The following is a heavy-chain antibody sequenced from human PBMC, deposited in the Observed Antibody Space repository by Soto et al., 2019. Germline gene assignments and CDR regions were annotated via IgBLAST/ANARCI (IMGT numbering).Heavy chain of an antibody. CDR3: ARASEVLVPAAMSGFDY. V-gene: IGHV1-69*01. CDR1: GGTFSSYA. Sequence: ASVKVSCKASGGTFSSYAISWVRQAPGQGLEWMGGIIPIFGTANYAQKFQGRVTITADESTSTAYMELSSLRSEDTAVYYCARASEVLVPAAMSGFDYWGQGTLVTVSS. CDR2: IIPIFGTA. D-gene: IGHD2-2*01. J-gene: IGHJ4*02.